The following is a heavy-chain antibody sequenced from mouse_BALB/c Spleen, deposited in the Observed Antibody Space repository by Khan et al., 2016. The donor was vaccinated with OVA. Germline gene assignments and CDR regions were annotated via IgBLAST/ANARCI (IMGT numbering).Heavy chain of an antibody. CDR3: ARPDYYGSSFYAMDY. V-gene: IGHV4-1*02. Sequence: EVQLQESGGGLVQPGGSLKLSCAASGFDFSRYWMSWVRQAPGKGLEWIGEINPDSSTINYTPSLKDQFIISRDNAKNTLYLQMSKVRSEDTALYYCARPDYYGSSFYAMDYWGQGTSVTVSS. J-gene: IGHJ4*01. CDR2: INPDSSTI. D-gene: IGHD1-1*01. CDR1: GFDFSRYW.